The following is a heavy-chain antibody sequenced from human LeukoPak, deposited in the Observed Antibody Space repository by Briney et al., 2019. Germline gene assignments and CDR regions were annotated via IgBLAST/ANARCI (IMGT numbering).Heavy chain of an antibody. V-gene: IGHV1-8*01. CDR2: MNPNSGNT. J-gene: IGHJ6*03. CDR3: ARVPGGPRRYYYMDV. Sequence: GASVRVSCKASGYTFTSYDINWVRQATGQGLEWMGWMNPNSGNTGYAQKFQGRVTMARNTSISTAYMELSSLRSEDTAVYYCARVPGGPRRYYYMDVWGKGTTVTVSS. CDR1: GYTFTSYD.